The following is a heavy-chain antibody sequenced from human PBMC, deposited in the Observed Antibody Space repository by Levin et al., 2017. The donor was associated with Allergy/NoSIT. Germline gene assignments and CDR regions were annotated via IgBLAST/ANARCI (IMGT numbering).Heavy chain of an antibody. V-gene: IGHV5-51*01. Sequence: GESLKISCKGSGYTFTGYWIGWVRQMPGKGLEWMGIIYPGDSDTRYSPSFQGQVTISADKSISTAYLRWSSLKASDTAMYYCARRGYCSGGSCHSNAFDIWGQGTMVTVSS. CDR2: IYPGDSDT. CDR3: ARRGYCSGGSCHSNAFDI. D-gene: IGHD2-15*01. J-gene: IGHJ3*02. CDR1: GYTFTGYW.